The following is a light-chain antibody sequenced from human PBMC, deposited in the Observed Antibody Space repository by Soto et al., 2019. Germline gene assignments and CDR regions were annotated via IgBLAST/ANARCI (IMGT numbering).Light chain of an antibody. CDR3: QQHVSSPRT. J-gene: IGKJ3*01. V-gene: IGKV3-20*01. CDR1: QSVSNY. CDR2: AAS. Sequence: EIVLTQSPGTLSLSPGERATLSCRASQSVSNYLAWYQQKPGQAPRLLIYAASSRATGIPDRFSGSGSGTDYTRPIGRLEPGDFEVYFCQQHVSSPRTFRPGTEVDF.